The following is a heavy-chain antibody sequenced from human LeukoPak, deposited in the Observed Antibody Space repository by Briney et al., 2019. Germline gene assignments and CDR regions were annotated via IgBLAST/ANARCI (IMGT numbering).Heavy chain of an antibody. CDR2: INHSGST. J-gene: IGHJ2*01. CDR3: ARGLRQLWFSSYWYFDL. CDR1: GGSFSGYY. D-gene: IGHD5-18*01. V-gene: IGHV4-34*01. Sequence: SETLSLTCAVYGGSFSGYYWSWIRQPPGKGLEWIGEINHSGSTNYNPSLKSRVTISVDTSKNQFSLKLSSVTAADTAVYYCARGLRQLWFSSYWYFDLWGRGTLVTVSP.